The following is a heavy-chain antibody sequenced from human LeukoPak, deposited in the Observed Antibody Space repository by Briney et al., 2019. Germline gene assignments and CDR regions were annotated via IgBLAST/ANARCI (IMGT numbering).Heavy chain of an antibody. D-gene: IGHD3-10*01. CDR2: ISYSGST. V-gene: IGHV4-61*01. J-gene: IGHJ4*02. CDR1: GASVSSGSYY. Sequence: PSETLSLTCTVSGASVSSGSYYWTWIRQPPGKGLEWIGYISYSGSTNYNSFLKSRVTMSVDTSKNQFSLKVSSVTAEDTAVYYCARRIGYYGSGSCFDYWGQGTLVTVSS. CDR3: ARRIGYYGSGSCFDY.